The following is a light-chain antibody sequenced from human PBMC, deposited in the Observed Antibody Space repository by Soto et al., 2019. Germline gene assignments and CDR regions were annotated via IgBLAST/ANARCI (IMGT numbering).Light chain of an antibody. V-gene: IGLV4-69*01. J-gene: IGLJ3*02. CDR1: SGHSTYD. Sequence: QAVLTQSPSASASLGDSVKLTCTLSSGHSTYDIAWHQQQPEKGPRYLMKLNSDGSHSKGDGIPDRFSGSSSGAERYLTISSLQSEDEADYCCQTWGTGTWVFGGGTKLTVL. CDR3: QTWGTGTWV. CDR2: LNSDGSH.